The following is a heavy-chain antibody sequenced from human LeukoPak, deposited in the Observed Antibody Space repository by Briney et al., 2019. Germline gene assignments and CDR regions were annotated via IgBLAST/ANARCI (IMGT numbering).Heavy chain of an antibody. CDR3: ARDGDSSGWYATHFDY. V-gene: IGHV3-30-3*01. J-gene: IGHJ4*02. CDR2: ISYDGSNK. Sequence: PGGSLRLSCAASRFTFSSYGMHSVRQAPGKGLERVAVISYDGSNKYYADSVKGRFTISRDNSKNTLYLQMNSLRAEDTAVYYCARDGDSSGWYATHFDYWGQGTLVTVSS. CDR1: RFTFSSYG. D-gene: IGHD6-13*01.